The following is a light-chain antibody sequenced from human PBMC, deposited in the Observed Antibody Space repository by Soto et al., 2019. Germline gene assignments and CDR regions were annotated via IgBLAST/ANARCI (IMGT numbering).Light chain of an antibody. CDR2: GAY. J-gene: IGKJ2*01. Sequence: DIQMTQSPSSLSASVGDRVTITCRASQSISTYLNWYQHKPGKAPKLLIYGAYSLQSGGPSRFSGSGSGTDFTLTISSLHPEDFATYCRQQSYMTFRYTFGQGTKLEIK. V-gene: IGKV1-39*01. CDR3: QQSYMTFRYT. CDR1: QSISTY.